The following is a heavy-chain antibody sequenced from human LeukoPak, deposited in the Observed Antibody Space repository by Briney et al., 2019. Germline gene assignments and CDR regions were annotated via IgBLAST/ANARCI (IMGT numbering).Heavy chain of an antibody. J-gene: IGHJ4*02. D-gene: IGHD6-25*01. Sequence: PGGSLRLSCAASGFTFSTYAMSWVRQAPGKGLEWVSAISGSGGNTYYADSVKGRFTISRDNSKNTLYLQMNSLRAEDTAVYYCAKYRGFGAAAGHSFYFDYWGQGTLVTVSS. V-gene: IGHV3-23*01. CDR1: GFTFSTYA. CDR2: ISGSGGNT. CDR3: AKYRGFGAAAGHSFYFDY.